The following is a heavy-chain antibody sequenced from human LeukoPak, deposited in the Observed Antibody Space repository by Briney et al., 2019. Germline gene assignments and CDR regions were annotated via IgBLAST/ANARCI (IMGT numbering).Heavy chain of an antibody. CDR1: GGSFSGYD. V-gene: IGHV4-38-2*01. Sequence: SETLSLTCAVYGGSFSGYDWGWIRQPPGKGLEWIGSIYHSGSTYYNPSLKSRVTISVDTSKNQFSLKLSSATAADTAVYYCARVNYGSGSAFYYYYYYMDVWGKGTTVTVSS. D-gene: IGHD3-10*01. CDR2: IYHSGST. J-gene: IGHJ6*03. CDR3: ARVNYGSGSAFYYYYYYMDV.